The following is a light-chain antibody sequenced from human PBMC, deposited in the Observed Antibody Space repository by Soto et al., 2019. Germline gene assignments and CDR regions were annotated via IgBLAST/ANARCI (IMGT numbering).Light chain of an antibody. J-gene: IGKJ1*01. Sequence: EIVLTQSPGTLSLSPGEKATLSCRASQSVTNNYLAWYQQKPGQAPRLLIYGTSSRATGIPDRVSGSGSGTDFTLTISRLEPEDFAVYYCQQYDTSPETFGQGTKVESK. CDR2: GTS. CDR1: QSVTNNY. V-gene: IGKV3-20*01. CDR3: QQYDTSPET.